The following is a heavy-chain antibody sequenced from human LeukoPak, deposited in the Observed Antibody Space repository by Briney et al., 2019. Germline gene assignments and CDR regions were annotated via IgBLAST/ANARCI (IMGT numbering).Heavy chain of an antibody. D-gene: IGHD3-10*01. J-gene: IGHJ5*02. CDR2: IYYSGST. CDR3: ARATAMVRGYNWFDP. CDR1: GGSISSYY. Sequence: SETLSLTCTVSGGSISSYYWSWIRQPPGKGLEWIGYIYYSGSTNYNPSLKSRVTISVDTSKNQFSLKPSSVTAADTAVYYCARATAMVRGYNWFDPWGQGTLVTVSS. V-gene: IGHV4-59*01.